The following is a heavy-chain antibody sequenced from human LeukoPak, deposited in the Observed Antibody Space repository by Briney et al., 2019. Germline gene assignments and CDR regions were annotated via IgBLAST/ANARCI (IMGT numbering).Heavy chain of an antibody. D-gene: IGHD3-9*01. CDR1: GGSFSGYY. CDR2: INHSGST. Sequence: SETLSLTCAVYGGSFSGYYWSWIRQPPGKGLEWIGEINHSGSTNYNPSLKSRVTISVDTSKNQFSLKLSSVTAADTAVYYCARVPTNYDILTGHYYYYGMDVWGQGTTVTVSS. V-gene: IGHV4-34*01. CDR3: ARVPTNYDILTGHYYYYGMDV. J-gene: IGHJ6*02.